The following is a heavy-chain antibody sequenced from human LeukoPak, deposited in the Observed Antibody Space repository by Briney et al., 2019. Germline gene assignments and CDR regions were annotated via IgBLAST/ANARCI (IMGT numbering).Heavy chain of an antibody. CDR1: GGSFSGYY. V-gene: IGHV4-34*01. CDR3: ARARLLKQQLVPNWFDP. D-gene: IGHD6-13*01. Sequence: SETLSLTCAVYGGSFSGYYWSWIRQPPGKGLEWIGEINHSGSTNYSPSLKSRVTISVDTSKNQFSLKLSSVTAADTAVYYCARARLLKQQLVPNWFDPWGQGTLVTVSS. CDR2: INHSGST. J-gene: IGHJ5*02.